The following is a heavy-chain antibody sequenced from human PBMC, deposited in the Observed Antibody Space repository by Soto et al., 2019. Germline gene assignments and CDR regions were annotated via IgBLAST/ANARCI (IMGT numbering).Heavy chain of an antibody. D-gene: IGHD2-15*01. CDR3: ARRYGGTFDY. V-gene: IGHV4-59*08. CDR1: GGSISSYY. Sequence: QVQLQESGPGLVKPSETLSLTCTVSGGSISSYYWSWIRQPPGKGLEWIGHIYYSGSTNYNPSLKSRVPISVDTSKNQFSLQLSSVTAADTAVYYCARRYGGTFDYWGQGTLVTVSS. J-gene: IGHJ4*02. CDR2: IYYSGST.